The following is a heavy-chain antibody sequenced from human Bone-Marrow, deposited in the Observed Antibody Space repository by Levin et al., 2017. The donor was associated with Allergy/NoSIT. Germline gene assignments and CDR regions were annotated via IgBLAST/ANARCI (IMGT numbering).Heavy chain of an antibody. D-gene: IGHD3-10*01. J-gene: IGHJ4*02. CDR3: ARDASGSYYN. Sequence: GASVKVSCKASGYTFTDYYIHWVRQAPGQGLEWMGWIGANSGDTSYAQNFQGRVTVTRDTSISTVYMEMSSLISDDTAMYYCARDASGSYYNWGQGTLIIVSS. CDR1: GYTFTDYY. CDR2: IGANSGDT. V-gene: IGHV1-2*02.